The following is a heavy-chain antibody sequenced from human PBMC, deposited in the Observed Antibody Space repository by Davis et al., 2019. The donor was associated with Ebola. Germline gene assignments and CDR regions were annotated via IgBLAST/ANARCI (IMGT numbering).Heavy chain of an antibody. CDR2: INHSGST. CDR3: ARDRYYYGSGSYNYYGMDV. Sequence: SETLSLTCAVYGGSFSGYYWSWIRQPPGKGLEWIGEINHSGSTNYNPSLKSRVTISVDTSKNQFSLKLSSVTAADTAVYYCARDRYYYGSGSYNYYGMDVWGQGTTVTVSS. J-gene: IGHJ6*02. D-gene: IGHD3-10*01. CDR1: GGSFSGYY. V-gene: IGHV4-34*01.